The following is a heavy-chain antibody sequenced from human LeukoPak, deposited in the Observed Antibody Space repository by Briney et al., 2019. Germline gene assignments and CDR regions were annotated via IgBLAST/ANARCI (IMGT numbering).Heavy chain of an antibody. D-gene: IGHD6-19*01. J-gene: IGHJ4*02. CDR2: INAGNGNT. CDR1: GYTFTSYA. V-gene: IGHV1-3*01. CDR3: ARESAVAEGSFDY. Sequence: ASVKVSCKASGYTFTSYAMHWVRQAPGQRLEWMGWINAGNGNTKYSQKFQGRVTITRDTSASTAYMELSSLRSEDTAVYYCARESAVAEGSFDYWGQGTLVTVSS.